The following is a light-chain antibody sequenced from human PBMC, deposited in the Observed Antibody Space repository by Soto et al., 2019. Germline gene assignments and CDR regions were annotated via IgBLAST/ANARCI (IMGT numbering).Light chain of an antibody. CDR3: QQRSNWPGLT. V-gene: IGKV3-11*01. CDR1: QSVSSY. Sequence: EIVLTQSPATLSLSPGERATLSCRASQSVSSYLAWYQHKPGQAPRLLIYDASNRATGIPARFSGSGSGTDFTLPISSLEPEDFAVYYCQQRSNWPGLTFGGGTKVEIK. J-gene: IGKJ4*01. CDR2: DAS.